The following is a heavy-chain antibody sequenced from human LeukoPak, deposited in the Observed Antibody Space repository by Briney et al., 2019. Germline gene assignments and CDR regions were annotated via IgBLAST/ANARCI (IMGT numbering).Heavy chain of an antibody. Sequence: GGSLRLSCAASGFTFSSFGMHWVRQAPGKGLEWVAVIWYDGSNKYYADSVKGRFTISRDNSKNTLYLQMNSLRAEDTAVYYCARDGSWGYFDYWGQGTLVTVSS. CDR1: GFTFSSFG. J-gene: IGHJ4*02. D-gene: IGHD6-13*01. V-gene: IGHV3-33*01. CDR3: ARDGSWGYFDY. CDR2: IWYDGSNK.